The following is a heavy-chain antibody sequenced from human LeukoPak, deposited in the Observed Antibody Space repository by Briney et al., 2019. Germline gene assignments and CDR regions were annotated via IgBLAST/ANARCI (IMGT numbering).Heavy chain of an antibody. J-gene: IGHJ4*02. V-gene: IGHV3-30*07. CDR2: ISYDGSNK. CDR1: GFTFSSYA. D-gene: IGHD6-19*01. CDR3: AKDAYLIAVAGNYFDY. Sequence: QAGGSLRLSCTASGFTFSSYAMHWVRQAPGKGLEWVAVISYDGSNKYYADSVKGRFTISRDNSKNTLYLQMNSLRAEDTAVYYCAKDAYLIAVAGNYFDYWGQGTLVTVSS.